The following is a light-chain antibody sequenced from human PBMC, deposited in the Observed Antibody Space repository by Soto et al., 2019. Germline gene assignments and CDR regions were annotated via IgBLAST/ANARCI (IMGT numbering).Light chain of an antibody. J-gene: IGLJ1*01. CDR3: SSYTSSGTLYV. CDR2: EVT. Sequence: QSALTQPASVSGSPGQSITISCTGTSSDVGGSKYVSWYQQHTGKAPKLMIYEVTYRPSGVSNRFSGSKSGNTASLTVSGLQAEDEADYYCSSYTSSGTLYVFGTGTKLTVL. CDR1: SSDVGGSKY. V-gene: IGLV2-14*01.